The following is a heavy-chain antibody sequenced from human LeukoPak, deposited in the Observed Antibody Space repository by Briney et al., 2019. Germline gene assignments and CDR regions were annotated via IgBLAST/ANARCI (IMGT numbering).Heavy chain of an antibody. J-gene: IGHJ3*02. CDR1: GFTFSSYV. CDR3: ASARPTSSWTAFDI. V-gene: IGHV3-33*01. Sequence: GRSLRLSCAASGFTFSSYVMHWVRQAPGKGLEWVTIIRFDGNSKYYADSVKGRFTISRDNSKNTLYLQMNSLRAEDTAVYYCASARPTSSWTAFDIWGQGTMVTVSS. D-gene: IGHD6-13*01. CDR2: IRFDGNSK.